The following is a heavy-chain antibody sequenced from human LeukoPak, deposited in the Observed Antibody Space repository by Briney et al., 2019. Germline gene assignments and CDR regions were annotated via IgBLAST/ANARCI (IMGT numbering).Heavy chain of an antibody. CDR1: GGTFSSYA. V-gene: IGHV1-69*13. J-gene: IGHJ6*02. D-gene: IGHD3-22*01. CDR3: ARDSTPYYYDSSGANYYYYGMDV. Sequence: WASVNVSCKASGGTFSSYAISWVRQAPGQGLEWMGGIIPIFGTANYAQKFQGRVTITADESTSTAYMELSSLRSEDTAVYYCARDSTPYYYDSSGANYYYYGMDVWGQGTTVTVSS. CDR2: IIPIFGTA.